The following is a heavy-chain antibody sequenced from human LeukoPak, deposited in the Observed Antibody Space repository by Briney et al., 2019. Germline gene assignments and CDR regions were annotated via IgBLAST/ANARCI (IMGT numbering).Heavy chain of an antibody. J-gene: IGHJ4*02. D-gene: IGHD3-10*01. CDR2: ISGSGGST. V-gene: IGHV3-23*01. CDR3: AKAPMVRGAVFDY. CDR1: GFTFSSYA. Sequence: GGSLRLSCAASGFTFSSYAMSWVRQAPGKGLEWVSAISGSGGSTYYADSVEGRFTISRDSSKNTLYLQMNSLRAEDTAVYYCAKAPMVRGAVFDYWGQGTLVTVSS.